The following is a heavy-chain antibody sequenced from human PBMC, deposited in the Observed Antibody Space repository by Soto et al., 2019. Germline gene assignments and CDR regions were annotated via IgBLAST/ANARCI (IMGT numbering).Heavy chain of an antibody. D-gene: IGHD3-3*01. V-gene: IGHV3-23*01. CDR1: GFTFSSYA. CDR3: AKKVFGVVNPFDI. Sequence: EVQLLEAGGGLVHPGGSLRLSCAASGFTFSSYAMSWVRQAPGKGLEWVSAISGSGGSTYYADSVKGRFTISRDNSKNTLYLQMNSLRAEDTAVYYCAKKVFGVVNPFDIWGQGTMVTVSS. CDR2: ISGSGGST. J-gene: IGHJ3*02.